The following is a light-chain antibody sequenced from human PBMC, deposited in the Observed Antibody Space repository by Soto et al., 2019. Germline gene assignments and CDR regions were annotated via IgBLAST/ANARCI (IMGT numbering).Light chain of an antibody. Sequence: EIVMTQSPATLAVSPGDTATLSCRASQSLGGNLAWYQQKPGQGPRLLIFRASSRATGVPARFGASGSGTEFTLTISGLQSEDFAIYYCQQYSNWPPWTFGPGTKVEIK. J-gene: IGKJ1*01. CDR2: RAS. CDR3: QQYSNWPPWT. V-gene: IGKV3-15*01. CDR1: QSLGGN.